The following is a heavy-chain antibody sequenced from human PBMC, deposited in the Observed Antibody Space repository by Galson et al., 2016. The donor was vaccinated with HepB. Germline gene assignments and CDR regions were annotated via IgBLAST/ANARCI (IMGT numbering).Heavy chain of an antibody. CDR1: GFTFDTYC. CDR3: ARALSSSGWTYWYFDL. CDR2: IKQDGSEK. J-gene: IGHJ2*01. V-gene: IGHV3-7*03. D-gene: IGHD6-19*01. Sequence: SLRLSCAASGFTFDTYCMNWVRQAPGKGLEWVATIKQDGSEKYYVDSVKGRFPISRDNAKNSLFLQMNGLRAEDTAVYYCARALSSSGWTYWYFDLWGRGTLVTVSS.